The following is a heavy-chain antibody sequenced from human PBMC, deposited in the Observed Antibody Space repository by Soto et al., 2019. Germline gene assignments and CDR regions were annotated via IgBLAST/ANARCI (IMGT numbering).Heavy chain of an antibody. CDR3: ARGAVSRQHFYYGFDV. J-gene: IGHJ6*01. D-gene: IGHD4-17*01. Sequence: GGSLRLSCAGSGFIFGHYPMSWIRQAPGKGLEWVSSISTTSSYTDYAAPVKGRVTVSRDNSKNALFLQLNSLRDEDTAVYYCARGAVSRQHFYYGFDVWGQGTTVTVSS. CDR1: GFIFGHYP. CDR2: ISTTSSYT. V-gene: IGHV3-11*06.